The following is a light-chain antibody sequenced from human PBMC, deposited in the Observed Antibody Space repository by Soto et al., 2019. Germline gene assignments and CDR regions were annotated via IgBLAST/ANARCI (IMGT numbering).Light chain of an antibody. CDR1: SSNIGAGYD. CDR3: QSYDSSLSGFYV. CDR2: GNS. V-gene: IGLV1-40*01. Sequence: QSVLTQPPSVSGAPGQRVAISCTGSSSNIGAGYDVHWYQRLPGTAPKLLIYGNSNRPSGVPDRFSGSKSGTSASLAITGLQAEDEADYYCQSYDSSLSGFYVFGTGTKVTGL. J-gene: IGLJ1*01.